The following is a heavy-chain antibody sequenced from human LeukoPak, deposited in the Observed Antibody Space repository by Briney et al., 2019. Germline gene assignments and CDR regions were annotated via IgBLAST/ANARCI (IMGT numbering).Heavy chain of an antibody. D-gene: IGHD3-22*01. J-gene: IGHJ4*02. CDR2: IYTSGST. CDR1: GGSISSYF. Sequence: SETLSLTCTVSGGSISSYFWTWIRQPAGKGLEWIGRIYTSGSTDYNPSLKSRVTMSVDTSKNQFSLKLYSVTAADTAVYYCARESKSYDGSGYYHDSSGQGTLVTVSS. V-gene: IGHV4-4*07. CDR3: ARESKSYDGSGYYHDS.